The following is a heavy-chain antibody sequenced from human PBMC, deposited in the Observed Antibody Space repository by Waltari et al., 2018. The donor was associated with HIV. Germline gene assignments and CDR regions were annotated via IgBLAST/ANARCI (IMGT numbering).Heavy chain of an antibody. D-gene: IGHD3-3*01. V-gene: IGHV3-21*03. CDR3: ASENFWGGPHN. CDR2: ISSTSSFI. J-gene: IGHJ4*02. CDR1: GFTFNTFN. Sequence: EVQLVESGGGLVKPGGSLRPSCVVPGFTFNTFNMKWVRQAPGKGLEWVSSISSTSSFIYYADSLKGRFTVSRDNAKNSLYLQINNLRAEDTAIYYCASENFWGGPHNWGQGTLVTVSS.